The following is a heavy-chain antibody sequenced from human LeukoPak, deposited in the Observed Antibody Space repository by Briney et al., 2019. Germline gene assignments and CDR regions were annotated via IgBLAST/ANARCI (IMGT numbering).Heavy chain of an antibody. CDR3: ARTTMVRGVIAHFDY. Sequence: SETLSLTCAVYGGSFSGYYWSWIRQPPGKGLEWIGEINHSGSTNYNPSLKSRVTISVDTSKDQFSLKLSPVTAADTAVYYCARTTMVRGVIAHFDYWGQGTLVTVSS. J-gene: IGHJ4*02. D-gene: IGHD3-10*01. V-gene: IGHV4-34*01. CDR2: INHSGST. CDR1: GGSFSGYY.